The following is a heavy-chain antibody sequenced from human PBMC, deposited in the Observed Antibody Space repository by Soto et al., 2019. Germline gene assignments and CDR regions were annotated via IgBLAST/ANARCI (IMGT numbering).Heavy chain of an antibody. CDR3: TTDPPRNKWGAPIDY. D-gene: IGHD1-26*01. Sequence: GGSLRVSCAASGFTFSNAWMNWVRQAPGKGLEWVGRIKSKTDGGTTDYAAPVKGRFTISRDDSKNTLYLQMNSLKTEDTAVYYCTTDPPRNKWGAPIDYWGQGTLVTVSS. CDR2: IKSKTDGGTT. V-gene: IGHV3-15*07. J-gene: IGHJ4*02. CDR1: GFTFSNAW.